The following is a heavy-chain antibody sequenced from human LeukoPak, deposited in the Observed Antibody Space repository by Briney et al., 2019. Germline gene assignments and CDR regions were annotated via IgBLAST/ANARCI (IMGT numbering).Heavy chain of an antibody. Sequence: KPSETLSLTCTVSGGSISGYYWSWIRQPPGKGLEWVGSIYYGGSTKYNLSLRSRVTISGDTSKNQFSLNLSSVTAADTAVYYCARMLRTDPPEGFDPWGQGTLVTVSS. V-gene: IGHV4-59*01. J-gene: IGHJ5*02. CDR1: GGSISGYY. CDR3: ARMLRTDPPEGFDP. CDR2: IYYGGST. D-gene: IGHD1-14*01.